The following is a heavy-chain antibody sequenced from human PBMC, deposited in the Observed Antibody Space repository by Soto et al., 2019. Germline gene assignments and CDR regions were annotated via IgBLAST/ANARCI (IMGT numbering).Heavy chain of an antibody. Sequence: WGSLRLSCVGSVFSFSSYWMHWFRQVPGEGLMWVSNIVPDGTTTTYADSVKGRFTISRDNAKNTLYLQMNSLRVEDTAVYYCARDVNAEPYDYWGQGTLVTVSS. CDR2: IVPDGTTT. CDR3: ARDVNAEPYDY. V-gene: IGHV3-74*01. J-gene: IGHJ4*02. CDR1: VFSFSSYW.